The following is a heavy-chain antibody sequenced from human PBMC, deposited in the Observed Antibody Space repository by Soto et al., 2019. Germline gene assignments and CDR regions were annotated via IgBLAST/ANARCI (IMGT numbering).Heavy chain of an antibody. V-gene: IGHV4-59*08. CDR1: GGYISSYY. CDR3: ARAKAPLYSSSWYWFDP. Sequence: SVTLSLTCTVSGGYISSYYWSWIRKPPGKGLEWIGYIYYSGSTNYNPSLKSRVTISVDTSKNQFSLKLSSVTAADTAVYYCARAKAPLYSSSWYWFDPWGQGTLVTVSS. D-gene: IGHD6-13*01. J-gene: IGHJ5*02. CDR2: IYYSGST.